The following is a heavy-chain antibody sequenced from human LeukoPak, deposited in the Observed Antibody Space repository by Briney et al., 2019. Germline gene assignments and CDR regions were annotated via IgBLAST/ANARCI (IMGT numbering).Heavy chain of an antibody. V-gene: IGHV3-15*01. CDR2: IKSKTDGGTI. J-gene: IGHJ6*03. Sequence: GGSLRLSCAASGFTSSNAWMSWVRQAPGKGLEWVGRIKSKTDGGTIDYAAPVKGRFTISRDDSKNTLYLRMNSLKIEDTAVYYCAKEEQQLVYYYYMDVWGKGTTVTISS. D-gene: IGHD6-13*01. CDR1: GFTSSNAW. CDR3: AKEEQQLVYYYYMDV.